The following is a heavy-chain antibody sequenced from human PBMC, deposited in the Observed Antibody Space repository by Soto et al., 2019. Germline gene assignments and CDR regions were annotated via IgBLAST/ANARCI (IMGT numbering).Heavy chain of an antibody. D-gene: IGHD2-15*01. CDR3: ARSQGGSSSLDIYYYYYYGMDV. J-gene: IGHJ6*02. CDR1: GGTFSSYA. Sequence: QVQLVQSGAEVKKPGSSVKVSCTAPGGTFSSYAISWVRQAPGQGLEWMGGIIPIFGTANYAQKFQGRVTITVDESTSTGYMELSSLRSEDTAVYYCARSQGGSSSLDIYYYYYYGMDVWGQGTTVTVSS. CDR2: IIPIFGTA. V-gene: IGHV1-69*01.